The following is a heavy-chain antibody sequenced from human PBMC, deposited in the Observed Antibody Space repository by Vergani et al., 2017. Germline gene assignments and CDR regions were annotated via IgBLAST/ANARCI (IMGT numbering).Heavy chain of an antibody. CDR1: GFTFSSYS. CDR2: ISSSSTYI. D-gene: IGHD2/OR15-2a*01. Sequence: EVQLVESGGGLVKPGGSLRLSCAASGFTFSSYSMNWVRQAPGKGLEWVSSISSSSTYIYYADSVKGRFTISRDNAKNSLYLQMNSLRAEDTAVYYCASAGVLHSAHYYFDYWGQGTLVTVSS. V-gene: IGHV3-21*01. CDR3: ASAGVLHSAHYYFDY. J-gene: IGHJ4*02.